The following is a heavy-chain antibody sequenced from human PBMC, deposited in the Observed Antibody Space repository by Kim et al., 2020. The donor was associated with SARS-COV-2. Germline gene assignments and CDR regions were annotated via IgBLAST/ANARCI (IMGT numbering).Heavy chain of an antibody. D-gene: IGHD4-17*01. CDR3: AKVPGTTVVTPLFDY. CDR2: ISWNSGSI. J-gene: IGHJ4*02. V-gene: IGHV3-9*01. CDR1: GFTFGDYA. Sequence: GGSLRLSCAASGFTFGDYAMHWVRQAPGKGLEWVSGISWNSGSIGYADSVKGRFTISRDNAKNSLYLQMNSLRAEDTALYYCAKVPGTTVVTPLFDYWGQGTLVTVSS.